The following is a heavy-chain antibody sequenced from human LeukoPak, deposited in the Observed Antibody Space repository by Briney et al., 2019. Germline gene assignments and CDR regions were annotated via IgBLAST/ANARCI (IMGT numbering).Heavy chain of an antibody. J-gene: IGHJ6*04. CDR3: AELGITMIGGV. V-gene: IGHV3-48*03. Sequence: GGSLRLSCAASRFSFSNYAMHWVRQDSGRGLEWVSYISSSGSTIHYADSVKGRFTISRDNAKNSLYLQMNSLRAEDTAVYYCAELGITMIGGVWGKGTTVTISS. CDR2: ISSSGSTI. CDR1: RFSFSNYA. D-gene: IGHD3-10*02.